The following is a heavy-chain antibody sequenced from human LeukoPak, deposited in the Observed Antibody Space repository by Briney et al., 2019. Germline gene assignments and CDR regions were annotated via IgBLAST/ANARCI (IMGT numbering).Heavy chain of an antibody. V-gene: IGHV3-23*01. CDR1: GFPFSSYA. CDR2: ISPSGGEI. CDR3: ATYRQVLLPFES. J-gene: IGHJ4*02. Sequence: PGGSLRLSCTASGFPFSSYAMSWVRQAPGKGLEWVSSISPSGGEIHYADSVRGRFTISRDNSKSTLSLQMNSLRAEDTAIYYCATYRQVLLPFESWGQGTLVTVSS. D-gene: IGHD2-8*02.